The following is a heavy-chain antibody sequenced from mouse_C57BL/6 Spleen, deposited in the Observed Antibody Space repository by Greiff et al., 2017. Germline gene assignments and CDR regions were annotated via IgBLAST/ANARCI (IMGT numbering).Heavy chain of an antibody. CDR1: GYTFTSYG. V-gene: IGHV1-81*01. CDR2: IYPRSGNT. J-gene: IGHJ2*01. Sequence: QVQLQQSGAELARPGASVKLSCKASGYTFTSYGISWVKQRTGQGLEWIGEIYPRSGNTYYNEKFKGKDTLTADKSSSTAYMKLPSLTSGDSAVYYCAIRDITTVVAPYDYFDCWGQSATLTVSS. CDR3: AIRDITTVVAPYDYFDC. D-gene: IGHD1-1*01.